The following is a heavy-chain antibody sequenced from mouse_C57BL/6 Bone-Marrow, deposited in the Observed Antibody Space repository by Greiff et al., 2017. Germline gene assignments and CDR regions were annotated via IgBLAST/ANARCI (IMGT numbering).Heavy chain of an antibody. Sequence: EVQLVESGGDLVKPGGSLKLSCAASGFTFSSYGMSWVRQTPDKRLEWVATISSGGSYTYYPDSVKGRFTISGDNAKNTLYLQMSSLKSEDTAMYYCARRCLDYWGQGTTLTVSS. CDR1: GFTFSSYG. J-gene: IGHJ2*01. V-gene: IGHV5-6*01. CDR2: ISSGGSYT. CDR3: ARRCLDY.